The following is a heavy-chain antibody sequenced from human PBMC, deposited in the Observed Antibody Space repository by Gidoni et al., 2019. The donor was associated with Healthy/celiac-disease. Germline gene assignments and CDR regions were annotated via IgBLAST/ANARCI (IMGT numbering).Heavy chain of an antibody. CDR2: ISWNSGSI. Sequence: EVQMVESGGGLVQPGRSLRLSCAASGSTFDDDAMYWVRQAPWKGLEWVSGISWNSGSIGYADSVKGRFTISRDNAKNSLYLQMNSLRAEDTALYYCAKDMIAAAASPNYYYYYGMDVWGQGTTVTVSS. J-gene: IGHJ6*02. CDR3: AKDMIAAAASPNYYYYYGMDV. V-gene: IGHV3-9*01. D-gene: IGHD6-13*01. CDR1: GSTFDDDA.